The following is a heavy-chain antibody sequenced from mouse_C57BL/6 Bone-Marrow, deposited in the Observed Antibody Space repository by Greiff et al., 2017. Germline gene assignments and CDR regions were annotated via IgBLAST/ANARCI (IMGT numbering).Heavy chain of an antibody. V-gene: IGHV1-64*01. J-gene: IGHJ2*01. D-gene: IGHD2-3*01. Sequence: QVQLQQPGADLVKPGASVKLSCKASGYTFTSYWMHWVKQRPGQGLEWIGMIHPNSGSTNYNEKFKSKATLTVDKSSSTAYMQLSSLTSEDSAVYYCADDGYYPFDYWGQGTTLTVSS. CDR2: IHPNSGST. CDR3: ADDGYYPFDY. CDR1: GYTFTSYW.